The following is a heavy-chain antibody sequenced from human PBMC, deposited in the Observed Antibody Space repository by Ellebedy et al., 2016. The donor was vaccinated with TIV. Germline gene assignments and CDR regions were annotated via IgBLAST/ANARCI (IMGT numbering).Heavy chain of an antibody. CDR1: GLTFSRYW. J-gene: IGHJ4*02. CDR3: ARGSGYCSSTSCSGETD. Sequence: GESLKISCVDSGLTFSRYWMSWVRQTPGRGLEWVANIKQDGSDKNYVDSVKGRFTTSRDNAKNSLYLQMNSLSADDTAVYYCARGSGYCSSTSCSGETDWGQGTPVTVSS. CDR2: IKQDGSDK. D-gene: IGHD2-2*01. V-gene: IGHV3-7*03.